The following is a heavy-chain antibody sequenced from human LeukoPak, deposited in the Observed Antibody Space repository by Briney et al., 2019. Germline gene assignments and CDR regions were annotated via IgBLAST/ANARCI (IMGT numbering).Heavy chain of an antibody. J-gene: IGHJ4*02. D-gene: IGHD2-2*01. CDR3: AKDQSGTPWYFDY. CDR1: GFTVNSNY. Sequence: QTGGSLRLSCLASGFTVNSNYMSWVRQAPGKGLEWVSVIYSGGTTYYADSVKGRFTISRDNSKNTLYLQMNSLRAEDTAVYYCAKDQSGTPWYFDYWGQGTLVTVSS. V-gene: IGHV3-66*01. CDR2: IYSGGTT.